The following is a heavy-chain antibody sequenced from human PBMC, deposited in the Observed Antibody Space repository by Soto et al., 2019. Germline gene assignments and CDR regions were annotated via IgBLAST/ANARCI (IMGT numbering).Heavy chain of an antibody. V-gene: IGHV4-4*02. Sequence: QVQLQESGPGLVKPSGTLSLTCAVSGASISSSDWWSWVRQPPGKGLEWIGQIYLGGTANYSPSLESRVTISVDRSKNQISLTLTSVTAADTAVYYCARVVGGQHVIFDLWGQGTLVTVSS. J-gene: IGHJ5*02. CDR3: ARVVGGQHVIFDL. CDR1: GASISSSDW. CDR2: IYLGGTA. D-gene: IGHD2-15*01.